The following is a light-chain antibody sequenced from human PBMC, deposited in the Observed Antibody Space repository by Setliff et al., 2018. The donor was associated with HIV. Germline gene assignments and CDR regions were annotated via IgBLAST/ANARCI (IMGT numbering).Light chain of an antibody. V-gene: IGLV2-14*03. Sequence: QSSLAQPASVSGSPGQSITISCTGTSSDVGGYNYVSWYQQDPGKVPKLIIYDVSNRPSGVSNRFSGSKSGNTAPLTISGLQAEDEADYYCSSYTSGSTRYVFGTGTKITVL. CDR2: DVS. CDR3: SSYTSGSTRYV. CDR1: SSDVGGYNY. J-gene: IGLJ1*01.